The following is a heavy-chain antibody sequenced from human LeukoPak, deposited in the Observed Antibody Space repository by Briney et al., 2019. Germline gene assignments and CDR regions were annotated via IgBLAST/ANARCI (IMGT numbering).Heavy chain of an antibody. J-gene: IGHJ4*02. V-gene: IGHV4-59*01. CDR1: GGSISSYY. CDR2: IYYSGST. Sequence: PSETLSLTCTVSGGSISSYYWSWIRQPPGKGLEGIGYIYYSGSTNYNPSLKSRVTISVDTSKNQFSLKLSSVTAADTAVYYCARGGTAMAPTNLDYWGQGTLVTVSS. CDR3: ARGGTAMAPTNLDY. D-gene: IGHD5-18*01.